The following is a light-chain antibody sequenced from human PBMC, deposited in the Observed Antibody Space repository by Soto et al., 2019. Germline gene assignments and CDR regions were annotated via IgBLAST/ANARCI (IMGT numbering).Light chain of an antibody. J-gene: IGKJ1*01. CDR2: AAS. Sequence: DIQMTQSPSSLSASVGDRVTITCRASQGISNYLAWYQQKPGKVPKLLIYAASTLKSGVPSRFSGSGSGTDVTLTISSLQPEDVATYSCQKYNSAPRTFGQGTKVEIK. CDR1: QGISNY. CDR3: QKYNSAPRT. V-gene: IGKV1-27*01.